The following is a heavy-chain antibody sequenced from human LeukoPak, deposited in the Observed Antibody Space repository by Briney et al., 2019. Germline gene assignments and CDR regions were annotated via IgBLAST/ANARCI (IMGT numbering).Heavy chain of an antibody. Sequence: ASVKVSCKASGGTFSSYAISWVRQDPAQGLEWMGGIIPIFGTANYAQKFQGRVTMTRDTSISTAYMELSSLRSDDTAVYFCARELLGVWEANFDFWGLGTLVTVSS. J-gene: IGHJ4*02. CDR3: ARELLGVWEANFDF. CDR1: GGTFSSYA. D-gene: IGHD1-26*01. V-gene: IGHV1-69*05. CDR2: IIPIFGTA.